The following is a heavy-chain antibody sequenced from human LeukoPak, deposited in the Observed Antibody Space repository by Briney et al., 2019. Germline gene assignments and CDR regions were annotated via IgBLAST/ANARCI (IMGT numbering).Heavy chain of an antibody. J-gene: IGHJ6*03. CDR3: ARAGDFWSGYYHSRYYYYYYMDV. D-gene: IGHD3-3*01. CDR1: GGSINSYY. CDR2: IYYSGST. V-gene: IGHV4-59*01. Sequence: PSETLSLTCTVSGGSINSYYWSWIRQPPGKGLEWIGYIYYSGSTNYNPSLKSRVTISVDTSKNQFSLKLSSVTAADTAVYYCARAGDFWSGYYHSRYYYYYYMDVWGKGTTVTVSS.